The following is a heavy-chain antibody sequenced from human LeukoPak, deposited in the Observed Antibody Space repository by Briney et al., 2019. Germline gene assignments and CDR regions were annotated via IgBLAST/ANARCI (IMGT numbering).Heavy chain of an antibody. CDR1: GFTLSSFW. CDR3: ATIKVRANNYDTDGFEY. CDR2: IKQDGNEK. Sequence: GGSLRLSCAASGFTLSSFWMSWVRQAPGKGLEWVANIKQDGNEKYYADSVKGRFTISRDNAKNSLYLQMNSLTAEDTAVYYCATIKVRANNYDTDGFEYWGQGTLVTVSS. V-gene: IGHV3-7*05. D-gene: IGHD3-10*01. J-gene: IGHJ4*02.